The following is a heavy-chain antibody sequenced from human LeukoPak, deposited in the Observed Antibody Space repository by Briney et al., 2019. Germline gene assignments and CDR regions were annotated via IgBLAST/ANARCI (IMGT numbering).Heavy chain of an antibody. V-gene: IGHV4-59*01. CDR1: GGSISSYY. J-gene: IGHJ6*02. CDR2: IYYSGST. D-gene: IGHD1-26*01. CDR3: ARDRIVEDENLGYYYYGMDV. Sequence: SETLSLTCTVSGGSISSYYWSWIRQPPGKGLEWIGYIYYSGSTNYNPSLKSRVTISVDTSKNQFSLKLSSVTAADTAVYYCARDRIVEDENLGYYYYGMDVWGQGTTVTVSS.